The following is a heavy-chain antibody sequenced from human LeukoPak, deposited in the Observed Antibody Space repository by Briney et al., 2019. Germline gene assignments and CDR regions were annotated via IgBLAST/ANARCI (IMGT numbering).Heavy chain of an antibody. V-gene: IGHV4-30-4*01. CDR1: GGSVSSGSYY. CDR3: ARVVLVTTVPRVDP. Sequence: SETLSLTCTVSGGSVSSGSYYWSWIRQPPGKGLEWIGDIYYNGITYYNPSLKSRVTISVDRSKNQFSLKLSSVTAADTAVYYCARVVLVTTVPRVDPWGQGTLVTVSS. J-gene: IGHJ5*02. CDR2: IYYNGIT. D-gene: IGHD4-11*01.